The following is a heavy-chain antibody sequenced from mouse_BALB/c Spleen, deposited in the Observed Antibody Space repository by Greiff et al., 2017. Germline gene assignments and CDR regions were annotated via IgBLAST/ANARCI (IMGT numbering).Heavy chain of an antibody. Sequence: VQLKESGPGLVKPSQSLSLTCTVTGYSITSDYAWNWIRQFPGNKLEWMGYISYSGSTSYNPSLKSRISITRDTSKNQFFLQLNSVTTEDTATYYCASGLLSYAMDDWGQGTSVTVSS. J-gene: IGHJ4*01. CDR2: ISYSGST. CDR3: ASGLLSYAMDD. D-gene: IGHD2-10*01. V-gene: IGHV3-2*02. CDR1: GYSITSDYA.